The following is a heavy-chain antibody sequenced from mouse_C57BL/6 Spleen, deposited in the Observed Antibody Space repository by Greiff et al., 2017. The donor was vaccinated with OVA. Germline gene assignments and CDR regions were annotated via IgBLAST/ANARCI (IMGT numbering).Heavy chain of an antibody. CDR1: GYAFSSSW. V-gene: IGHV1-82*01. CDR3: ARAYYSNYRYFDV. CDR2: IYPGDGDT. J-gene: IGHJ1*03. Sequence: VMLVESGPELVKPGDSVKISCKASGYAFSSSWMNWVKQRPGKGLEWIGRIYPGDGDTNYNQKFTGKSTLTVDKSSSTAYMQLSSLTSEDSAVYYCARAYYSNYRYFDVWGTGTTVTVSS. D-gene: IGHD2-5*01.